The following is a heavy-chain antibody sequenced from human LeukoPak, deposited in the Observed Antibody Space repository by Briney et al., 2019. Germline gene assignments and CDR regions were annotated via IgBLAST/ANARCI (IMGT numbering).Heavy chain of an antibody. Sequence: GGSLRLSCAASGFTFSSYWMSWMRQAPGKGLEWVANIKYDGNEEYYVDSVRGRFTISRDNAKNSLYLQMNSLRVEDTAVYYCKSGGAAPGSFDYWGQGTLVTVSP. CDR2: IKYDGNEE. V-gene: IGHV3-7*01. D-gene: IGHD1-1*01. CDR3: KSGGAAPGSFDY. CDR1: GFTFSSYW. J-gene: IGHJ4*02.